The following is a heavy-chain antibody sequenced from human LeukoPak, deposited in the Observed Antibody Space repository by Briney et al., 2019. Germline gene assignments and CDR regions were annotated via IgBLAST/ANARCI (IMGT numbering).Heavy chain of an antibody. J-gene: IGHJ4*02. D-gene: IGHD2-2*01. Sequence: PSETLSLTCTVSGGSISSGSYYWSWIRQPAGKGLEWIGRIYTSGSTNYNPSLKSRVTISVDTSKNQFSLKLSSVTAADTAVYYCARFDSGDIVVVPAAPDYWGQGTPVTVSS. V-gene: IGHV4-61*02. CDR2: IYTSGST. CDR1: GGSISSGSYY. CDR3: ARFDSGDIVVVPAAPDY.